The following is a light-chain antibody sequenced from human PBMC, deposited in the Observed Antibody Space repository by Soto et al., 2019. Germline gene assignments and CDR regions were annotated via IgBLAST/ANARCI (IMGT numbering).Light chain of an antibody. V-gene: IGKV1-39*01. CDR1: QSISSY. Sequence: DIQMTQSPSSLSASVGDRVTITCRASQSISSYLNWYQQKPGKAPKLLIYAASSLQSGVPSRFSGSGSGTDFTRTISSLQPEDFATYYCQQSYISITFGQGTRLEIK. CDR3: QQSYISIT. J-gene: IGKJ5*01. CDR2: AAS.